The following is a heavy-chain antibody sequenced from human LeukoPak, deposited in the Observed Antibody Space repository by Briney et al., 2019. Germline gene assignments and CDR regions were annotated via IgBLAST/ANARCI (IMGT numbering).Heavy chain of an antibody. V-gene: IGHV3-30*18. CDR2: VSCGRSNT. D-gene: IGHD6-13*01. J-gene: IGHJ4*02. CDR1: GFTFSDFW. CDR3: AKEFAAIGTPLFDY. Sequence: GGSLRLSCAGSGFTFSDFWMTWVRQAPGKGLEWVAVVSCGRSNTYYADPMKGRFTISRENSQNTLFLQMNSLRGEDTAVYYCAKEFAAIGTPLFDYWGQGTLVTVSS.